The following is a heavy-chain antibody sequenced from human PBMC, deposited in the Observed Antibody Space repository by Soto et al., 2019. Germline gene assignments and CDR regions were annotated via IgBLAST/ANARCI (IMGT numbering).Heavy chain of an antibody. CDR2: ISGSGGST. D-gene: IGHD4-17*01. CDR3: AKPPGYGDYDH. J-gene: IGHJ5*02. CDR1: GFTFSSYA. V-gene: IGHV3-23*01. Sequence: GGTLRLSCAASGFTFSSYAMSWVRQAPGKGLEWASAISGSGGSTYYADSVKGRFTISRDNSKNTLYLQMNSLRAEDTAVYYCAKPPGYGDYDHWGQGTLVTVSS.